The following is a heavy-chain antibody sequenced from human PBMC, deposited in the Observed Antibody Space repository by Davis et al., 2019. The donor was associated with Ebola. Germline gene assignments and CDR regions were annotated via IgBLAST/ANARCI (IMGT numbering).Heavy chain of an antibody. CDR3: ARAHYRYNWNYDVRPWNY. Sequence: ASVKVSCKASGYTFTSYGISWVRQAPGQGLEWMGWISAYNGNTNYAQKLQGRVTMTTDTSTSTAYMELRSLRSDDTAVYYCARAHYRYNWNYDVRPWNYWGQGTLVTVSS. V-gene: IGHV1-18*04. J-gene: IGHJ4*02. CDR1: GYTFTSYG. CDR2: ISAYNGNT. D-gene: IGHD1-7*01.